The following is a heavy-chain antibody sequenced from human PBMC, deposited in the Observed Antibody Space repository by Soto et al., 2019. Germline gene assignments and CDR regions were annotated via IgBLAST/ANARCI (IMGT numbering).Heavy chain of an antibody. CDR1: GGSISSGGYY. V-gene: IGHV4-39*01. CDR3: ARMNLEWLLSSLDY. Sequence: PSETLSLTCTVSGGSISSGGYYWSWIRQHPGKGLEWIGSIYYSGSTYYNPSLKSRVTISVDTSKNQFSLKLSSVTAADTAVYYCARMNLEWLLSSLDYWGQGTLVTVSS. CDR2: IYYSGST. J-gene: IGHJ4*02. D-gene: IGHD3-3*01.